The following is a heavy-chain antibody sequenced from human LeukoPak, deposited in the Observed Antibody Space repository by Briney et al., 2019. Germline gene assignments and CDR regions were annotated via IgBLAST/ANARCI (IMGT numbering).Heavy chain of an antibody. V-gene: IGHV4-39*07. J-gene: IGHJ4*02. CDR2: IYYSGST. CDR3: ARGGVDYYGSGTYYLMYYFDY. Sequence: PSETLSLTCTVSGGSISSSSYYWGWIRQPPGKGLEWIGSIYYSGSTYYNPSLKSRVTISVDTSKNQFSLKLSSVTAEDTAVYFCARGGVDYYGSGTYYLMYYFDYWGQGALVTVSS. CDR1: GGSISSSSYY. D-gene: IGHD3-10*01.